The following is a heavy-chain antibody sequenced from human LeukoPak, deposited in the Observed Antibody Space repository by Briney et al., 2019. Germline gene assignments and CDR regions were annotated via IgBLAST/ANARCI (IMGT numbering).Heavy chain of an antibody. D-gene: IGHD2-2*01. Sequence: ASVKVSCKASGYTFTGYYMHWVRQAPGQGLEWMGWINPNSGGTNYAQKFQGGVTMTRDASISTAYMELSRLRSDDTAVYYCARGDIVVVPAASFWGNYWGQGTLVTVSS. CDR3: ARGDIVVVPAASFWGNY. CDR1: GYTFTGYY. CDR2: INPNSGGT. V-gene: IGHV1-2*02. J-gene: IGHJ4*02.